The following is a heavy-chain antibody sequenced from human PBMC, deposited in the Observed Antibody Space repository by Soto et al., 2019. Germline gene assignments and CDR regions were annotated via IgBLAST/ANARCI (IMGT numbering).Heavy chain of an antibody. D-gene: IGHD2-15*01. CDR2: INAGNGDT. V-gene: IGHV1-3*01. J-gene: IGHJ4*02. Sequence: QVQLVQSGAEVKKPGASVKVSCKASGYTFISYAMHWVRQAPGHSLEWMGWINAGNGDTRYSQTFQGRVYLSRDTSASTADMELRSLTSEDTAIYYGAAGGGGSRYWGQGTLVTVSS. CDR3: AAGGGGSRY. CDR1: GYTFISYA.